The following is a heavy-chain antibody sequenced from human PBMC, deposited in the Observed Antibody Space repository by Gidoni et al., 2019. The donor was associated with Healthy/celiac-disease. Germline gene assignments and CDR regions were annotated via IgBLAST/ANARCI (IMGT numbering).Heavy chain of an antibody. D-gene: IGHD3-10*01. CDR2: IYYSGST. CDR3: AREDAIWFGGGHYGMDV. Sequence: QVQLQESGPGLVKPSQTLSLTCTVSGVSISSGGYYWSWIRQHPGKGLEWIGYIYYSGSTYYNPSLKSRVTISVDTSKNQFSLKLSSVTAADTAVYYCAREDAIWFGGGHYGMDVWGQGTTVTVSS. V-gene: IGHV4-31*03. J-gene: IGHJ6*02. CDR1: GVSISSGGYY.